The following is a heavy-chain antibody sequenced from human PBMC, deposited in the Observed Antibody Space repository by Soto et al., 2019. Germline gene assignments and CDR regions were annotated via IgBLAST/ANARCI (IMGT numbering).Heavy chain of an antibody. Sequence: QVQLVQSGAEVKKPGASVKVSCKASGYTFTNNDVTWVRQATGQGLEWMGWMNPGSGDTGYAQKFQGRVTMTRDISIATAYMELTGLTSEATAIYYCARMESFGSLNWFDPWGQGTLVTVSS. CDR2: MNPGSGDT. CDR1: GYTFTNND. J-gene: IGHJ5*02. CDR3: ARMESFGSLNWFDP. D-gene: IGHD5-18*01. V-gene: IGHV1-8*01.